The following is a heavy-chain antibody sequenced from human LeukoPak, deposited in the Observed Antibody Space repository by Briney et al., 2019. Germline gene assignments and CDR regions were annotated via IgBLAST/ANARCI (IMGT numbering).Heavy chain of an antibody. D-gene: IGHD1-1*01. V-gene: IGHV4-39*01. CDR3: ARQLTTAVDI. CDR1: GGSISSSSYY. CDR2: IYYGGST. J-gene: IGHJ3*02. Sequence: PSETLSLTCTVSGGSISSSSYYWGWIRQPPGKGLEWIGSIYYGGSTYYNPSLKSRVTISVDTSKNQFSLKLSSVTAADTAVYYCARQLTTAVDIWGQGTMVTVSS.